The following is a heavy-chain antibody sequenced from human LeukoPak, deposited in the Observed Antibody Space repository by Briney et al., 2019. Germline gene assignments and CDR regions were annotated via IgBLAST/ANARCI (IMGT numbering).Heavy chain of an antibody. Sequence: ASVKVSCKASGYTFSSYVIHWVRQAPGKRLEWMGWINAGNGNTKYSQKFQGRDTITRDTSASTAYMELSSLRFEDTAVYYCARGDSLDYWGQGTLVTVSS. J-gene: IGHJ4*02. D-gene: IGHD2-21*02. CDR1: GYTFSSYV. CDR2: INAGNGNT. CDR3: ARGDSLDY. V-gene: IGHV1-3*01.